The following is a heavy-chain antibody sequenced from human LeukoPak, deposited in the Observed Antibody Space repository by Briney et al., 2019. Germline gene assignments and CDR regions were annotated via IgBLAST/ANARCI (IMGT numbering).Heavy chain of an antibody. D-gene: IGHD6-19*01. CDR3: ARSWQQWYFDY. Sequence: SETLSLTCTVSGGSISSYYWSWIRQPPGKGLEWIGNIYYSGSTNYNPSLKSRVTISVDTSKNQFSLKLSSVTAADTAVYYCARSWQQWYFDYWGQGTLVTVSS. J-gene: IGHJ4*02. V-gene: IGHV4-59*01. CDR1: GGSISSYY. CDR2: IYYSGST.